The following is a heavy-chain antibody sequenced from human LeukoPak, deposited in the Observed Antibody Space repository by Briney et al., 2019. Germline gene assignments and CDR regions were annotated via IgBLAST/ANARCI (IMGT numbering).Heavy chain of an antibody. Sequence: PSETLSLTCTVSGYSISSGYYWGWIRQPPGKGLEWIGSIYHSGSTYYNPSLKSRVTISVDTSKNQFSLKLSSVTAADTAVYYCARGGPQDGLDAFDIWGQGTMVTVSS. D-gene: IGHD5-24*01. CDR3: ARGGPQDGLDAFDI. CDR2: IYHSGST. J-gene: IGHJ3*02. V-gene: IGHV4-38-2*02. CDR1: GYSISSGYY.